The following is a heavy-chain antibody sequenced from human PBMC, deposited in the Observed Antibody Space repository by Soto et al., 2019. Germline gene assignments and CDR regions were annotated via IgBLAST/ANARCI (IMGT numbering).Heavy chain of an antibody. CDR1: EFTFSSYW. J-gene: IGHJ3*02. V-gene: IGHV3-7*01. Sequence: GGSLRLSCAASEFTFSSYWMHWVRQAPGKGLEWVANINEDGNEKYYVGSVKGRFTISRDNAKNSLYLQMNSLRAEDTAVYYCARELLSNCAFDISGQGTIVT. CDR3: ARELLSNCAFDI. D-gene: IGHD2-15*01. CDR2: INEDGNEK.